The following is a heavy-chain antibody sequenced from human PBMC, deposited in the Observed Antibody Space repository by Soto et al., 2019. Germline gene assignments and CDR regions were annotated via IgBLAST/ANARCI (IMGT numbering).Heavy chain of an antibody. CDR1: GGSISSYY. CDR3: ATAMVVTRFDY. Sequence: SETLSLTCTVSGGSISSYYWSWIRQPPGKGLEWIGYIYYSGSTNYNPSLKSRVTISADTSKNQFSLKLSSVTAADTAVYYCATAMVVTRFDYWGQGTLVTVSS. CDR2: IYYSGST. D-gene: IGHD2-21*02. J-gene: IGHJ4*02. V-gene: IGHV4-59*01.